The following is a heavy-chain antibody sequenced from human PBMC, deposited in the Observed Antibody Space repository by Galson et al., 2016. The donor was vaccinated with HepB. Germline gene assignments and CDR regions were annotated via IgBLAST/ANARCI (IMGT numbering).Heavy chain of an antibody. V-gene: IGHV1-46*03. CDR1: GYTLTNHY. J-gene: IGHJ5*02. D-gene: IGHD3-3*01. CDR2: INPTSVST. Sequence: SVKVSCKASGYTLTNHYLHWVRQAPGQGLEWMGIINPTSVSTTYAEKSQSRITMTRDTSTSTMYMELSSLRSEDTAVYYCARAGRTDYDFWTGPNGFDPWGQGTLVTVSS. CDR3: ARAGRTDYDFWTGPNGFDP.